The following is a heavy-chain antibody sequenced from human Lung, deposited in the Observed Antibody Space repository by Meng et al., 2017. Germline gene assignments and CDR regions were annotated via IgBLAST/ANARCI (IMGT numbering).Heavy chain of an antibody. CDR3: VRRTYSSGWYFDY. J-gene: IGHJ4*02. CDR2: IIDSGST. Sequence: QVPLTHGGAGPFEPSETLSLTCAVYGGSFSGYYWSWIRQPPGKGLEWIGEIIDSGSTNYNPSLKRRVTISVDTSKNQFSLRVTSVTAADRAVYYCVRRTYSSGWYFDYWGQGTLVTVSS. D-gene: IGHD6-19*01. V-gene: IGHV4-34*02. CDR1: GGSFSGYY.